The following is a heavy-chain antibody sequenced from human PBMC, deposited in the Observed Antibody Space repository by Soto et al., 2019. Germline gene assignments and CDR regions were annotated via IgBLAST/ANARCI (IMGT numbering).Heavy chain of an antibody. Sequence: QVQLQESGPGLVKPSETLSLTCTVSGGSISSYYWSWIRQPPGKGLEWIGYIYYSGSTNYNPSLKSRVTISVDTSKNLFSLKLSSVTAADTAVYYGARDKRDGTGFDYWGQGTLVTVSS. D-gene: IGHD3-10*01. CDR3: ARDKRDGTGFDY. V-gene: IGHV4-59*01. CDR1: GGSISSYY. CDR2: IYYSGST. J-gene: IGHJ4*02.